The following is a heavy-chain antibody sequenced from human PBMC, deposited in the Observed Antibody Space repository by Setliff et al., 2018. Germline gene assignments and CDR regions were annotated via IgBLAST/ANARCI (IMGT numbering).Heavy chain of an antibody. D-gene: IGHD3-3*01. J-gene: IGHJ4*02. CDR2: IDPRNSYV. CDR1: GYTFTSHW. Sequence: PGESLKISCQGSGYTFTSHWITWVRQTPGRGLEWMGRIDPRNSYVDNSPSFQGLVTFSVDRSNNIAFLEWNGLSTSDTAVYYCRFWSGYLKNDFWGQGTLVTVSS. CDR3: RFWSGYLKNDF. V-gene: IGHV5-10-1*01.